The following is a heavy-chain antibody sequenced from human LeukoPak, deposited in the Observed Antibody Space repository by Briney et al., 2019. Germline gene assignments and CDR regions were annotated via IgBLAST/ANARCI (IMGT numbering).Heavy chain of an antibody. Sequence: GASVKVSCKASGYTFTSYYMHWVRQAPGQGLEWMGIINPSGGSTSYAQKFQGRVTMTRDMSTSTVYMELSSLRSEDTAVYYCARDSCSSSWYDHRCNWFDPWGQGTLVTVSS. CDR3: ARDSCSSSWYDHRCNWFDP. V-gene: IGHV1-46*01. J-gene: IGHJ5*02. D-gene: IGHD6-13*01. CDR1: GYTFTSYY. CDR2: INPSGGST.